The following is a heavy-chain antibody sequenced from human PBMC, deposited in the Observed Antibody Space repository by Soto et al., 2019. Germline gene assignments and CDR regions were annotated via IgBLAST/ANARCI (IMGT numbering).Heavy chain of an antibody. J-gene: IGHJ5*02. CDR1: GDSISSGGYY. D-gene: IGHD6-19*01. Sequence: SETLSLTCSVSGDSISSGGYYWSWIRQHPGKGLEWIGYIYYSGGAYYNPSLKSRVIISVDTSKNQFSLKLSSVSAADTAVYYCARTPDSGRNGFDPWGQGTQVTVSS. CDR3: ARTPDSGRNGFDP. CDR2: IYYSGGA. V-gene: IGHV4-31*03.